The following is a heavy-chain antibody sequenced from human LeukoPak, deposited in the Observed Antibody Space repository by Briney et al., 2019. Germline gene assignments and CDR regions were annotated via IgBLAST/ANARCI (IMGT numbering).Heavy chain of an antibody. CDR1: GGTFSSYA. Sequence: ASVKVSCKASGGTFSSYAISWVRQAPGQGLEWMGGIIPIFGTANHAQKFQGRVTITADESTSTAYMELSSLRSEDTAVYYCARQPAPYSSSWYVSDNYFDYWGQGTLVTVSS. CDR2: IIPIFGTA. V-gene: IGHV1-69*01. D-gene: IGHD6-13*01. J-gene: IGHJ4*02. CDR3: ARQPAPYSSSWYVSDNYFDY.